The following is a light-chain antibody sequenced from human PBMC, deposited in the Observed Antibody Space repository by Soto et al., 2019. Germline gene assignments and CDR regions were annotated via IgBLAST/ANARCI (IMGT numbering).Light chain of an antibody. Sequence: DIQMTQSPSSLSASVGDRVTITCRASQSIGKHLNWYQQKPGKAPKFLIYASSSLQSGVPSRFSGSGSGTDSTLTINSLQPEDFATYYCQQGYTSAITFGQGTRLEIK. V-gene: IGKV1-39*01. CDR2: ASS. CDR1: QSIGKH. J-gene: IGKJ5*01. CDR3: QQGYTSAIT.